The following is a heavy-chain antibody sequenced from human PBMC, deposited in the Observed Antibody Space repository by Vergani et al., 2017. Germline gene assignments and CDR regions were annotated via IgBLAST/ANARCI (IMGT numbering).Heavy chain of an antibody. D-gene: IGHD6-6*01. Sequence: EVQLLESGGGLVQPGGSLRLSCAASGFTFSSYAMSWVRQAPGKGLEWVSAISGSGGSTYYADSVKGRFTISRDNSKNTLYLQMNSLRAEDTAVYYCAKVREAYSSSSVYFDYWGQGTQVTVSS. V-gene: IGHV3-23*01. CDR3: AKVREAYSSSSVYFDY. J-gene: IGHJ4*02. CDR1: GFTFSSYA. CDR2: ISGSGGST.